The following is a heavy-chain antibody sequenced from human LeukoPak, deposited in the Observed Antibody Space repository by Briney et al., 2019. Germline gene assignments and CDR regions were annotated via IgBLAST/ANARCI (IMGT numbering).Heavy chain of an antibody. CDR2: IWYDGSNE. J-gene: IGHJ3*02. V-gene: IGHV3-33*01. CDR1: AFTFSSYG. CDR3: ARAYSTVAGLDAFDI. D-gene: IGHD6-19*01. Sequence: PPGGSLRLSCAASAFTFSSYGMHWVRQAPGKGLEWVAVIWYDGSNEYYADSVKGRFTISRDNSKNTLYLQTNSLRVEDTAVYYCARAYSTVAGLDAFDIWGQGTMVTVSS.